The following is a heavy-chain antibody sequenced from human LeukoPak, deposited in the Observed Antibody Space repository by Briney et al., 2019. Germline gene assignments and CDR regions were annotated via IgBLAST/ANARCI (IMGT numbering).Heavy chain of an antibody. CDR2: IYHSGTT. CDR1: GGSISPYY. D-gene: IGHD3-10*01. CDR3: AREREGGYYGSGSSYGMDV. J-gene: IGHJ6*02. Sequence: PSETLSLTCTVSGGSISPYYWSWVRQPPGKGLEWIGYIYHSGTTNYNPSLTSRATISVDTSKSQFSLKLSSVTAADTAVYYCAREREGGYYGSGSSYGMDVWGQGTTVTVSS. V-gene: IGHV4-59*01.